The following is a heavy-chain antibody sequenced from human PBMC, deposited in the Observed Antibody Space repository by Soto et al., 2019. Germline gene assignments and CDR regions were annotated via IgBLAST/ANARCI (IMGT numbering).Heavy chain of an antibody. CDR2: IKSKTDGGTT. CDR3: TTDLGFVTMVRGVIYY. CDR1: GFTFSNAW. J-gene: IGHJ4*02. D-gene: IGHD3-10*01. Sequence: EVQLVESGGGLVKPGGSLRLSCAASGFTFSNAWMNWVRQAPGKGLEWVGRIKSKTDGGTTDYAAPVKGRCTISRDDSKNTLYLQMNSLKTEDTAVYYCTTDLGFVTMVRGVIYYWGQGTLVTVSS. V-gene: IGHV3-15*07.